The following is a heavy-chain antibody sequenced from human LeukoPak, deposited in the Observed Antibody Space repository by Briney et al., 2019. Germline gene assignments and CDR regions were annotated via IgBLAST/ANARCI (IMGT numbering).Heavy chain of an antibody. Sequence: SETLSLTCSVSDDSITMYYWTWIRQPPGKGLEWIGYVDHTGSTNFNPSLNGRVSISRDTTKNLFSLRLRSVTAADTAVYFCARGRVSSSTWYSTYYYYFYMDVWGKGTTVTIS. CDR2: VDHTGST. J-gene: IGHJ6*03. CDR3: ARGRVSSSTWYSTYYYYFYMDV. V-gene: IGHV4-59*01. D-gene: IGHD1-1*01. CDR1: DDSITMYY.